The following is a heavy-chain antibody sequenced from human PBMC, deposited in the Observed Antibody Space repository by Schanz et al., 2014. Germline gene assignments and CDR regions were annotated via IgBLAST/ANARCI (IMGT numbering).Heavy chain of an antibody. Sequence: QVQLVESGGGVVQPGGSLRLSCAASGFTFSFYAMHWVRQAPGKGLEWVASIRYDESHEYYADSVKGRFTISRDNSKNTLYVQMNSLRPEDTAVYYCAKGRMTATNFFDSWGQGTLVTVSS. D-gene: IGHD1-7*01. CDR3: AKGRMTATNFFDS. CDR1: GFTFSFYA. J-gene: IGHJ4*02. V-gene: IGHV3-30*02. CDR2: IRYDESHE.